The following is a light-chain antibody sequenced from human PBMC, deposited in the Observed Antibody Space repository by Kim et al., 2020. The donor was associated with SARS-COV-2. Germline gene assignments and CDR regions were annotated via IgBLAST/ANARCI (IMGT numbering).Light chain of an antibody. J-gene: IGLJ2*01. CDR1: SSNSSGGYN. Sequence: RVTTFCTGGSSNSSGGYNVNWYQQLPGTAPKLLIYGNNNRPSGVPDRFSGSKSGTSASLAITGLQAEDEADYYCESWDSSLNGGVFGGGTQLTVL. V-gene: IGLV1-40*01. CDR2: GNN. CDR3: ESWDSSLNGGV.